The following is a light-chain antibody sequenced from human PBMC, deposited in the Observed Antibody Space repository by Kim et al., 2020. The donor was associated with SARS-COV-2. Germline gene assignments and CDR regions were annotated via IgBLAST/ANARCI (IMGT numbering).Light chain of an antibody. CDR2: DAS. Sequence: LSPGERATLSCRASQSVSSYLAWYQQKPGQAPRLLFYDASNRATGIPARFSGSGSGTDFTLTISSLEPEDFAVYYCQQRSNWPITFGQGTRLEIK. CDR3: QQRSNWPIT. CDR1: QSVSSY. J-gene: IGKJ5*01. V-gene: IGKV3-11*01.